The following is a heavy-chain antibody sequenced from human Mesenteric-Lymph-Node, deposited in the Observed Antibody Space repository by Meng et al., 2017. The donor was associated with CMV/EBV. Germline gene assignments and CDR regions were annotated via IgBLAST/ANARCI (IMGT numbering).Heavy chain of an antibody. CDR1: GDSVSSGSFY. V-gene: IGHV4-61*01. J-gene: IGHJ4*02. Sequence: SETLSLTCTVSGDSVSSGSFYWSWIRQPPGKGLEWIGYIYYSGFTNYNPSLKSRVSMSVDTSKNQFSLKLSSVTAADTAVYYCATEDYWGQGTLVTVSS. CDR2: IYYSGFT. D-gene: IGHD4-17*01. CDR3: ATEDY.